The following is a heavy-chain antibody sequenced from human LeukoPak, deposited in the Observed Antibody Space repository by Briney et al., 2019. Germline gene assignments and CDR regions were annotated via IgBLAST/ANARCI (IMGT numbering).Heavy chain of an antibody. J-gene: IGHJ4*02. CDR1: GFTFSRYW. V-gene: IGHV3-7*03. CDR3: ARDKGSDEGSKFDH. Sequence: GGSLRLSCAASGFTFSRYWMSWVRQAPGKGLEWVANIKQDGSEKYYVESVKGRFTISRDNAKNSMYLQMNSLRAEDTAVYYCARDKGSDEGSKFDHWGQGTLVTVSS. CDR2: IKQDGSEK.